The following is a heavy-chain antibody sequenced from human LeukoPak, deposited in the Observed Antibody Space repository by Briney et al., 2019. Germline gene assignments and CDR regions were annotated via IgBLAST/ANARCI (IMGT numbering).Heavy chain of an antibody. J-gene: IGHJ4*02. V-gene: IGHV1-18*01. D-gene: IGHD2-2*01. CDR1: GYTFTSYG. Sequence: ASVKVSCKASGYTFTSYGISWVRRAPGQGLEWMGWISAYNGNTNYAQKLQGRVTMTTDTSTSTAYMELRSLRSDDTAVYYCARDHRPIVVVPAASAYWGQGTLVTVSS. CDR2: ISAYNGNT. CDR3: ARDHRPIVVVPAASAY.